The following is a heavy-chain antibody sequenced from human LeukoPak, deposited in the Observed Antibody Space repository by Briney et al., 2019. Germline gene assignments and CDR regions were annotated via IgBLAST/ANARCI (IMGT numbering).Heavy chain of an antibody. CDR3: ARIGDGYNGIDY. V-gene: IGHV4-38-2*01. J-gene: IGHJ4*02. Sequence: KPSETLSLPCAVSGYSISSGYYWGWVRQPPGKGLEGIGSIYHSGSTYYNPSLKSRVTISVDTSKNQFSLKLSSVTAADTAVYYSARIGDGYNGIDYWGQGTLVTVSS. D-gene: IGHD5-24*01. CDR1: GYSISSGYY. CDR2: IYHSGST.